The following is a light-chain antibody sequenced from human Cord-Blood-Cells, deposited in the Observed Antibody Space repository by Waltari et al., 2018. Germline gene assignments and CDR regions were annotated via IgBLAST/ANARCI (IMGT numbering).Light chain of an antibody. CDR3: QQYNNWPRT. J-gene: IGKJ1*01. CDR2: GAS. Sequence: EIVMTQSQATLSVSQGERATLSCRASQSVSSNLAWYQQKPGQAPRLLIYGASTRATGIPARFSGSGSGTEFTLTISSLQSEDFAVYYCQQYNNWPRTFGQGTKVEIK. V-gene: IGKV3-15*01. CDR1: QSVSSN.